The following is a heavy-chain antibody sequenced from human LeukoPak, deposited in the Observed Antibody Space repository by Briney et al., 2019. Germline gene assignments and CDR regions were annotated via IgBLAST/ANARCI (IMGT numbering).Heavy chain of an antibody. CDR3: ARVGVGYV. CDR2: IYYSGST. Sequence: SETLSLTCTVSGGSISSSSYYWGWIRQPPGKGLEWIGSIYYSGSTYYNPSLKSRVTISVDTSKNQFSLKLSSVTAADTAVYYCARVGVGYVWGKGTTVTTSS. D-gene: IGHD1-26*01. CDR1: GGSISSSSYY. V-gene: IGHV4-39*01. J-gene: IGHJ6*04.